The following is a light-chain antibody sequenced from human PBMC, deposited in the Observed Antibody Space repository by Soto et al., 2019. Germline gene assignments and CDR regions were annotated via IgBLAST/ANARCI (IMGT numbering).Light chain of an antibody. V-gene: IGKV1-5*01. J-gene: IGKJ1*01. CDR2: DAS. Sequence: DIQMTQSPPTLPAFVGDTVTITCRASQSGSSWLAWYQQTPVTAPNLLIYDASSLASGVPARFSGSGSGTKFTLTIRSLQPDDFATYYCQQYSSFPKTFGQGTKVEMK. CDR1: QSGSSW. CDR3: QQYSSFPKT.